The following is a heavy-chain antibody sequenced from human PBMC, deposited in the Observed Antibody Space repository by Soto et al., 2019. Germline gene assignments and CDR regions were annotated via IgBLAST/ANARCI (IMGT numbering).Heavy chain of an antibody. CDR1: GYTFTSFG. V-gene: IGHV1-18*01. D-gene: IGHD5-12*01. J-gene: IGHJ4*02. CDR2: ISVYDGNT. CDR3: ARDQYNGYEFTY. Sequence: QVQLVQSGAEVKKPGASVKVSCKASGYTFTSFGISWVRQAPGQGLEWMGWISVYDGNTNYAQKLLGRVTMTTDTSTSTAYMELRSRRSDDTAVYYFARDQYNGYEFTYWGQGTLVTVSS.